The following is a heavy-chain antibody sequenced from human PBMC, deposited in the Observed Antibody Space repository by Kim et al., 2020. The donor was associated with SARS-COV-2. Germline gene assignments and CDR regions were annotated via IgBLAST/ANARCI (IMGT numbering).Heavy chain of an antibody. CDR1: GFTFSNYA. V-gene: IGHV3-23*01. Sequence: GGSLILSCAASGFTFSNYAMSWVRQAPGKGLEWVSYIRGGGAVTHYAGSVKGRCTISRDNFKNILYLQMDSLRAEDTAVYYCAKGPSNWWNDAFDIWG. CDR3: AKGPSNWWNDAFDI. J-gene: IGHJ3*02. D-gene: IGHD2-15*01. CDR2: IRGGGAVT.